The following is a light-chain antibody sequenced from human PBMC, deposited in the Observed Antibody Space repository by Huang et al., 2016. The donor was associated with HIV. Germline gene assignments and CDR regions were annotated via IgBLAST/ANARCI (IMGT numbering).Light chain of an antibody. CDR2: KSS. CDR3: MQGTHWPPIT. Sequence: DVVLTQSPLSLPVTLGQPASISCWSSQSLIYSDGNTYLSWCQQRPGQSPRRLIYKSSNRGSGVPDRCSGSGSGSDFTLKISKVEAEDVAVYYCMQGTHWPPITCGQGTRLEI. CDR1: QSLIYSDGNTY. V-gene: IGKV2-30*01. J-gene: IGKJ5*01.